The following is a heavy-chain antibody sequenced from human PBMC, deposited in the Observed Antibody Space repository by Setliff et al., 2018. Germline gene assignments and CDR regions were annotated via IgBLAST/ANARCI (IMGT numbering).Heavy chain of an antibody. J-gene: IGHJ5*02. V-gene: IGHV4-38-2*01. Sequence: SETLSLTCAVSGYSISSGYYWGWIRQPPGKGLEWIGGIYHSGSTCYNPSLKSPVTITVDTSKKQSSLKLSSVTAADTAVYYCARHRAEDYYGSGTISWGWFDPWGQGTLVTVSS. CDR2: IYHSGST. D-gene: IGHD3-10*01. CDR1: GYSISSGYY. CDR3: ARHRAEDYYGSGTISWGWFDP.